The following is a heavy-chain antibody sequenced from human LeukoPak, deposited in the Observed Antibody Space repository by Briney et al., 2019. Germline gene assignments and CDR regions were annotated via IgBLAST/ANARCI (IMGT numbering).Heavy chain of an antibody. CDR1: GFTFSSYS. J-gene: IGHJ3*02. D-gene: IGHD4-23*01. V-gene: IGHV3-48*01. CDR3: ARLRGGNSHDAFDI. Sequence: PGGSLRLSCAASGFTFSSYSMNWVRQAPGKGLEWVSYISSSSSTIYYADSVKGRFTISRDNAKNSLYLQMNSLRAEDTAVYYCARLRGGNSHDAFDIWGQGTMVTVSS. CDR2: ISSSSSTI.